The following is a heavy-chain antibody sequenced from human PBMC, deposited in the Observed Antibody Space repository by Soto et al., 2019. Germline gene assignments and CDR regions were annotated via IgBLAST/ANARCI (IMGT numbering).Heavy chain of an antibody. V-gene: IGHV1-24*01. D-gene: IGHD2-2*01. CDR3: ATVWDIVVVPAAKGSWFDP. Sequence: ASVKVSCKVSGYTLTELSMHWVRQAPGKGLEWMGGFDPEDGETIYAQKFQGRVTMTEDTSTDTAYMELSSLRSEDTAVYYCATVWDIVVVPAAKGSWFDPWGQGTLVTVSS. CDR1: GYTLTELS. CDR2: FDPEDGET. J-gene: IGHJ5*02.